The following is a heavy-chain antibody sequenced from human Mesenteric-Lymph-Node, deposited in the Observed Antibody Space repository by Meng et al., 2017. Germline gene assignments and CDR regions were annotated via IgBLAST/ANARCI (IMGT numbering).Heavy chain of an antibody. Sequence: QVQLVESGGGVVQPGRSLRLSCAASGFTFRSYGMLGVRQASGKGLEWVAVIWSDGSNRYYADSVKGRFAISRDISKNTLILQMNSLRAEDTAVYYCARGYYGGNSDFDYWGQGTLVTVSS. CDR2: IWSDGSNR. CDR1: GFTFRSYG. D-gene: IGHD4-23*01. J-gene: IGHJ4*02. CDR3: ARGYYGGNSDFDY. V-gene: IGHV3-33*01.